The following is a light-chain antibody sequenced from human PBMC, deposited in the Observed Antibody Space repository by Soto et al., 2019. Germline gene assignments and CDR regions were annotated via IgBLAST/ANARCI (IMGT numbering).Light chain of an antibody. CDR2: RNN. CDR3: AAWDDSLSAHYV. J-gene: IGLJ1*01. V-gene: IGLV1-47*01. CDR1: SSNIGSNY. Sequence: QSVLPRPPSASGTPGQRVTISCSGSSSNIGSNYVYWYQQLPGTAPKLLIYRNNQRPSGVPDRFSGSKSGTSASLAISGLRSEDEADYYCAAWDDSLSAHYVFGTGTKVTVL.